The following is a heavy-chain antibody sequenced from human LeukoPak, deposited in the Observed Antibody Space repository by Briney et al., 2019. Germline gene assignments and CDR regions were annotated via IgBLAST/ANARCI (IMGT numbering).Heavy chain of an antibody. CDR1: GGSISSYY. CDR2: IYYSGST. V-gene: IGHV4-59*06. D-gene: IGHD6-13*01. Sequence: SETLSLTCTVSGGSISSYYWSWIRQHPGKGLEWIGYIYYSGSTYYNPSLKSRVTISVDTSKNQFSLKLSSVTTADTAVYYCATSMGFIAAGALDPWGQGTLVTVSS. CDR3: ATSMGFIAAGALDP. J-gene: IGHJ5*02.